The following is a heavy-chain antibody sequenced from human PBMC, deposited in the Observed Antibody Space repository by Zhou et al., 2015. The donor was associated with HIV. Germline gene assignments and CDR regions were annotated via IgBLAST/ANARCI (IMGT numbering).Heavy chain of an antibody. CDR3: AREGWGSWFFDL. Sequence: QVQLVQSGAEVKKPGSSVKVSCKASGGSFSNDGITWVRQAPGQGLEWMGGIIPILDRTNYAHKFQGRVTITADRSTSTAYMDLRSLRSDDTAIYYCAREGWGSWFFDLWGRGTLVSVSS. J-gene: IGHJ2*01. CDR1: GGSFSNDG. V-gene: IGHV1-69*06. D-gene: IGHD7-27*01. CDR2: IIPILDRT.